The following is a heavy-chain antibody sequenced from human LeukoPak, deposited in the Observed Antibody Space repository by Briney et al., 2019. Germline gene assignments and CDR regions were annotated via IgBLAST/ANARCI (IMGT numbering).Heavy chain of an antibody. V-gene: IGHV4-59*01. CDR3: ARMTVTSAALDI. CDR1: GGSISSYY. Sequence: SETLSLTCTVSGGSISSYYWSCIRQPPGKGLEWIGYIYYSGSTNYNPSLKSRVTISVDTSKHQFSLKLSSVTAADTAVYYCARMTVTSAALDIWGQGTMVTVSS. D-gene: IGHD4-17*01. CDR2: IYYSGST. J-gene: IGHJ3*02.